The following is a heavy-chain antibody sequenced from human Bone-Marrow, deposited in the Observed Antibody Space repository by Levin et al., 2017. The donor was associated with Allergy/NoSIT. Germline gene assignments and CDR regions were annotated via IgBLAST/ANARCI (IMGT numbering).Heavy chain of an antibody. CDR3: AKVGVVAANGHDAFDI. J-gene: IGHJ3*02. CDR2: ISYDGSNK. D-gene: IGHD2-15*01. Sequence: GGSLRLSCAASGFTFSSYGMHWVRQAPGKGLEWVAVISYDGSNKYYADSVKGRFTISRDNSKNTLYLQMNSLRAEDTAVYYCAKVGVVAANGHDAFDIWGQGTMVTVSS. V-gene: IGHV3-30*18. CDR1: GFTFSSYG.